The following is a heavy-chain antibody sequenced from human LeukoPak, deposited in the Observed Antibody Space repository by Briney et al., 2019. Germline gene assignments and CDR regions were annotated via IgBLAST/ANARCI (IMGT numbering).Heavy chain of an antibody. Sequence: GGSLRLSCAASGFTFEDYAMQWVRQAPGKGLEWVSGISWKGTSIGYADSVKGRFTISRDNAKNSLYLEMHSLRAEDTAFYYCAKTYSSSWHWYFDLWGRGTLVTVSS. D-gene: IGHD2-2*01. CDR1: GFTFEDYA. CDR3: AKTYSSSWHWYFDL. V-gene: IGHV3-9*01. CDR2: ISWKGTSI. J-gene: IGHJ2*01.